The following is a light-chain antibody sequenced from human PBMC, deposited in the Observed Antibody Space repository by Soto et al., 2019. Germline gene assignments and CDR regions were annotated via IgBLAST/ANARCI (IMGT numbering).Light chain of an antibody. CDR3: QQYNSYSWT. J-gene: IGKJ1*01. V-gene: IGKV1-5*03. Sequence: DIQMTQSPSTLSASVGDRVTITCRASQSISRCLAWYQQKPGKAPKLLIYKASSLESGVPSRFSGSGSGTEFTLTISSLQPDDFATDYCQQYNSYSWTFGQGTKVEIK. CDR2: KAS. CDR1: QSISRC.